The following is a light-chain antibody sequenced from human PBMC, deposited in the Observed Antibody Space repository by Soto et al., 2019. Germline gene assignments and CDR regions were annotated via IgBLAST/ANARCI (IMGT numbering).Light chain of an antibody. V-gene: IGKV3-15*01. CDR1: QSVNIN. Sequence: EIVMTQSPATLSVSPGGRATLSCRASQSVNINLAWYQQQPGQAPRLLIHGASTRATGIPARFSGSGSGTEFTLTISSLQSEDFAVYYCQQYNNWPRTFGQGTKVDIK. J-gene: IGKJ1*01. CDR2: GAS. CDR3: QQYNNWPRT.